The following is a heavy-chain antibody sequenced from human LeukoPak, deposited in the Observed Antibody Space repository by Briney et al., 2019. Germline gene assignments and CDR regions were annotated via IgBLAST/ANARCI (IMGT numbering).Heavy chain of an antibody. J-gene: IGHJ6*02. D-gene: IGHD3-3*01. Sequence: SETLSLTCTVSGGSISSYYRSWIRQPAGKGLEWIGRIYTSGSTNYNPSLKSRVTMSVDTSKNQFSLKLSSVTAADTAVYYCARGYDFWSGYYSSHGMDVWGQGTTVTVSS. CDR3: ARGYDFWSGYYSSHGMDV. CDR1: GGSISSYY. V-gene: IGHV4-4*07. CDR2: IYTSGST.